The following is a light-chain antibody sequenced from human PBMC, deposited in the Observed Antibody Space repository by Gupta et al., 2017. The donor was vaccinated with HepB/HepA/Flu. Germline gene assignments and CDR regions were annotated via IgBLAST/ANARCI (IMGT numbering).Light chain of an antibody. V-gene: IGKV1-12*01. Sequence: DIQMTQSPSSVSASVGDRVTITCRASQDISNWLAWYQQKPGKAPKLLIYAASSLQSGTPSRFSGSGSGTDFTLTISSLQPEDCATYYCQQANSFPVTFGQGTRLEIK. J-gene: IGKJ5*01. CDR1: QDISNW. CDR3: QQANSFPVT. CDR2: AAS.